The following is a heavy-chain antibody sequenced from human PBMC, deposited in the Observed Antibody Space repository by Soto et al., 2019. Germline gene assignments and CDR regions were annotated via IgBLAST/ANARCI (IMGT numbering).Heavy chain of an antibody. Sequence: QVQLVQSGAEVKKPGASVKVSCKASGYIFTSFGLTLVRQAPGQGLEWMGWVSTYNGNTKYAQKLQGRVTMSTDTSTSTAYMELRSLRSDDTAVYYCTRGAGQGAGSYDWGQGTLVTVSS. J-gene: IGHJ4*02. CDR3: TRGAGQGAGSYD. CDR2: VSTYNGNT. CDR1: GYIFTSFG. V-gene: IGHV1-18*01. D-gene: IGHD3-10*01.